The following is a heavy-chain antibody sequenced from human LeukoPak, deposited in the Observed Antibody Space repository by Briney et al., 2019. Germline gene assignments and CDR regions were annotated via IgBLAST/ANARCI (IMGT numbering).Heavy chain of an antibody. J-gene: IGHJ4*02. CDR1: GLTVSSNY. D-gene: IGHD1-1*01. Sequence: GGSLRLSCAPSGLTVSSNYMSWVRQAPGKGLEWVSVIYGGGSTYYADSVNGRFTISRDNSKNTLYLQMNGLRVEDTALYYCANEVRPNDYWGQGTLVTVSS. V-gene: IGHV3-53*01. CDR2: IYGGGST. CDR3: ANEVRPNDY.